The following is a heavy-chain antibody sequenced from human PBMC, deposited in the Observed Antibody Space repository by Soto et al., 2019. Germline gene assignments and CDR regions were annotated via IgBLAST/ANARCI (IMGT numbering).Heavy chain of an antibody. D-gene: IGHD6-19*01. V-gene: IGHV1-69*01. CDR3: ARSQNYSSGWYNCFDH. Sequence: QVQLVQSGAEVKKPGSSVKVSCKASGGTFSGYGINWMRQAPGQGLEWLGGIIPTFGTTNYAPKFRGRATITADESTNTAYLDLSSLRSEETAVYYCARSQNYSSGWYNCFDHWGQGTLVTVSS. J-gene: IGHJ5*02. CDR1: GGTFSGYG. CDR2: IIPTFGTT.